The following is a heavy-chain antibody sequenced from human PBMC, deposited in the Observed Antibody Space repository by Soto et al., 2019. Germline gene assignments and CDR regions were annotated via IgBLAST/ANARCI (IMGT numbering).Heavy chain of an antibody. Sequence: GASVKVSCKASGYTFTSYDINWVRQATGQGLEWMGWMNPNSGNTGYAQKFQGRVTMTRNTSISTAYMELSSLRSEDTAVYYCARERGGDIVVVPAAMGSYYYYYYMDVWGKGPTVTVSS. CDR3: ARERGGDIVVVPAAMGSYYYYYYMDV. CDR2: MNPNSGNT. J-gene: IGHJ6*03. V-gene: IGHV1-8*01. CDR1: GYTFTSYD. D-gene: IGHD2-2*01.